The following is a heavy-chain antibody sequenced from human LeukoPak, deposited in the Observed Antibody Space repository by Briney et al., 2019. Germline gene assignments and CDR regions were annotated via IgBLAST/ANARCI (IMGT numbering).Heavy chain of an antibody. V-gene: IGHV3-53*01. J-gene: IGHJ5*02. CDR2: IYSGGST. Sequence: GGSLRLSCAASGFTVSNNYMSWVRQAPGKGLEWVSVIYSGGSTYYADSVKGRFTISRDNSKNTVYFEMNSLRAADTAVYYCARESSYYVSGRISWFDPWGQGTLVTVSS. CDR3: ARESSYYVSGRISWFDP. D-gene: IGHD3-10*01. CDR1: GFTVSNNY.